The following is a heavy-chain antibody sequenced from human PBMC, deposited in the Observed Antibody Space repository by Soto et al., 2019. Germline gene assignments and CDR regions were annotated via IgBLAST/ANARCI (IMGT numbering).Heavy chain of an antibody. CDR3: ARGGGSSGPRGSYWFDP. D-gene: IGHD1-26*01. J-gene: IGHJ5*02. CDR2: INHSGST. V-gene: IGHV4-34*01. Sequence: SETLSLTCAVYGGSFSGYYWSWIRQPPGKGLEWIGEINHSGSTNYNPSLKSRVTISVDTSKNQFSLKLSSVTAADTAVYYCARGGGSSGPRGSYWFDPWGQGTLVTVSS. CDR1: GGSFSGYY.